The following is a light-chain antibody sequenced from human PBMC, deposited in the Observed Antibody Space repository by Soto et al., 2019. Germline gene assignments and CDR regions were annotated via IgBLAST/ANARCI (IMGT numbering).Light chain of an antibody. V-gene: IGKV3-20*01. Sequence: ESVLTQSPGSLSLSPGERATLSCRASQSVNFYLAWYQQKPGQAPRLLISDASSRATDVPDRSSGSGSGTDFSLTISRLEPEDFAVYYCQQYGDSPVTFGQGTKVDIK. CDR3: QQYGDSPVT. CDR1: QSVNFY. CDR2: DAS. J-gene: IGKJ1*01.